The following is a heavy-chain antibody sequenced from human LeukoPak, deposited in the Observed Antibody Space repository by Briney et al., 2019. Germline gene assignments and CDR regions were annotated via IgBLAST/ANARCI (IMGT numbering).Heavy chain of an antibody. CDR3: ARADNIVGTTAFDY. Sequence: SETLSLTCAVSGYSLSSGYYWGWIRQPPGKGLEWIGSMDHSGSKYHNPSLESRVTISVDTSKNQFSLKLNSVTAADTAVYYCARADNIVGTTAFDYWGQGTLVTVSS. CDR1: GYSLSSGYY. J-gene: IGHJ4*02. CDR2: MDHSGSK. V-gene: IGHV4-38-2*01. D-gene: IGHD1-26*01.